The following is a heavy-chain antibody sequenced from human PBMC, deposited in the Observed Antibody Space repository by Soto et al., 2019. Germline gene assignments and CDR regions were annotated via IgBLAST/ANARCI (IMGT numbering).Heavy chain of an antibody. J-gene: IGHJ3*02. Sequence: EVQLVESGGGLVQPGRSLRLSCAASGFTFDDYAMHWVRQAPGKGLEWVSGISWNSGSIGHADSVKGRFTISRDNAKNSLYLQMNSLRAEDTALYYCAKDISSLGDAFDIWGQGTMVTVSS. CDR3: AKDISSLGDAFDI. CDR2: ISWNSGSI. CDR1: GFTFDDYA. V-gene: IGHV3-9*01.